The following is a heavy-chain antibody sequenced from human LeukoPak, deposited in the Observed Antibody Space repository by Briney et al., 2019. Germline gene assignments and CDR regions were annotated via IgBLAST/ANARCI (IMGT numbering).Heavy chain of an antibody. CDR3: VRDRDAA. Sequence: GGALRLSCAVSGFTFSSYWMHWVRQAPGKGLVCVSRINSDGSSTTYADSVKGRFTVSRDNAKNTVYLQMNSVRAEDTAVYYCVRDRDAAWGQGPLVTVPS. J-gene: IGHJ5*02. CDR1: GFTFSSYW. D-gene: IGHD3-10*01. CDR2: INSDGSST. V-gene: IGHV3-74*01.